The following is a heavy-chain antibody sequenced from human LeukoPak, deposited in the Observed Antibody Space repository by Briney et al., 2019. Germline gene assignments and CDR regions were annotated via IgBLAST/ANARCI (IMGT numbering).Heavy chain of an antibody. D-gene: IGHD5-18*01. J-gene: IGHJ4*02. CDR2: IVGNGVSA. V-gene: IGHV3-23*01. Sequence: QTGGSLRLSCAASGFTFRNYAMSWVRQAPGKGLEWVSAIVGNGVSAYYADSVKGRFTISRDNAKNTLYLQMNSLRAEDTAVYYCAQEYQRGYSYGFWGQGTLVTVSS. CDR3: AQEYQRGYSYGF. CDR1: GFTFRNYA.